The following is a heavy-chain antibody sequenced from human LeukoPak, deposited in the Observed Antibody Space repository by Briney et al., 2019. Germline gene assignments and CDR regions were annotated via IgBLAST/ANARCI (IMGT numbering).Heavy chain of an antibody. J-gene: IGHJ4*02. CDR2: ISYDGSNK. D-gene: IGHD3-22*01. CDR1: GFTFSSYA. V-gene: IGHV3-30-3*01. CDR3: ARDGSQNYYDSSGHEY. Sequence: GGSLRLSCAASGFTFSSYAMHWVRQAPGKGLEWVAVISYDGSNKYYADSVKGRFTISRDNSKNTLYLQMNSLRAEDTAVYYCARDGSQNYYDSSGHEYWGQGTLVTVSS.